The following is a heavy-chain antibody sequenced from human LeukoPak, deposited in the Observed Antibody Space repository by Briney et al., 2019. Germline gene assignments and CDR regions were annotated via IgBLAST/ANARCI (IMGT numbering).Heavy chain of an antibody. V-gene: IGHV1-69*04. CDR2: IIPILGIA. Sequence: ASVKVSCKASGYTFTGYYMHWVRQAPGQGLEWMGRIIPILGIANYAQKFQGRVTITADKSTSTAYMELSSLRSEDTAVYYCARDWEPAARWGPGYYYYGMDVWGQGTTVTVSS. CDR1: GYTFTGYY. J-gene: IGHJ6*02. CDR3: ARDWEPAARWGPGYYYYGMDV. D-gene: IGHD2-2*01.